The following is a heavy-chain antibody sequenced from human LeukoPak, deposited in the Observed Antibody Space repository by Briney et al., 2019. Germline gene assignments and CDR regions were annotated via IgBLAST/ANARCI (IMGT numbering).Heavy chain of an antibody. CDR3: ARRFQWPHYYYYYMDV. CDR2: IKQDGSEK. V-gene: IGHV3-7*01. CDR1: GFTFSSYW. J-gene: IGHJ6*03. D-gene: IGHD6-19*01. Sequence: GGSLRLSCAASGFTFSSYWVSWVRQAPGKGLEWVANIKQDGSEKYYVDSVKGRFTISRDNAKNSLYLQMNSLRAEDTAVYYCARRFQWPHYYYYYMDVWGKGTTVTISS.